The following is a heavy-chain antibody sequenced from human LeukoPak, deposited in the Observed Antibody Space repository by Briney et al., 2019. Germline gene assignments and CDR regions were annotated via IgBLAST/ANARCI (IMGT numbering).Heavy chain of an antibody. D-gene: IGHD3-22*01. Sequence: SQTLSLTCTVSGGSISSGGYYWSWIRQHPGKGLEWIGYIYYSGSTYYNPSLKSRVTISVDRSKNQFSLKLSSVTAADTAVYYCARVYSSGYYYLDYWGQGTLVTVSS. J-gene: IGHJ4*02. CDR3: ARVYSSGYYYLDY. CDR2: IYYSGST. V-gene: IGHV4-31*03. CDR1: GGSISSGGYY.